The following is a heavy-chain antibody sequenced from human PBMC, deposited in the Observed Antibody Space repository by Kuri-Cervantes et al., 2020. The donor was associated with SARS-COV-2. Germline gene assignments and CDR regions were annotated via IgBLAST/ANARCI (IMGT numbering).Heavy chain of an antibody. CDR3: ARAAYDEGGYSYGPRYYYGMDV. Sequence: SETLSLTCAVSGGSFSGYWSWVRQPPGRGLEWIGEINHSGTTTSNPSLKSRVTISVDTSKNQFSLKLSSVTAADTAVYYCARAAYDEGGYSYGPRYYYGMDVWGQGTTVTVSS. CDR1: GGSFSGY. J-gene: IGHJ6*02. CDR2: INHSGTT. V-gene: IGHV4-34*01. D-gene: IGHD5-18*01.